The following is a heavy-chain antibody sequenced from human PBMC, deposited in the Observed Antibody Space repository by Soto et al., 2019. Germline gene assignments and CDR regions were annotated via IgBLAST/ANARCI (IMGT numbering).Heavy chain of an antibody. V-gene: IGHV3-30-3*01. CDR2: ISYDENKR. CDR1: GFTFRSYN. CDR3: ARAMDSARASKDNWFDP. D-gene: IGHD1-26*01. Sequence: QVQLVESGGGVVQPGRSLRLSCAASGFTFRSYNMHWVRQAPGKGLEWVAVISYDENKRYYTDSVKGRFTISRDNSKNTLYLEVNSLRVEDTAVYYCARAMDSARASKDNWFDPWGQGTLVTVSS. J-gene: IGHJ5*02.